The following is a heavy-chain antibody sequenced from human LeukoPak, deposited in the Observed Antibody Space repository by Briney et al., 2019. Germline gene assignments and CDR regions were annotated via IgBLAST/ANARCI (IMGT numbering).Heavy chain of an antibody. D-gene: IGHD4-17*01. CDR3: ARLTASFTTVTARNPTDY. CDR2: IYYSGST. J-gene: IGHJ4*02. Sequence: SETLSLTCTVSGGSISSSSYYWGWIRQPPGKGLEWIGSIYYSGSTYYNPSLNSRVTISVDTSKNQFSLKLSSVTAADTAVYYCARLTASFTTVTARNPTDYWGQGTLVTVSS. V-gene: IGHV4-39*01. CDR1: GGSISSSSYY.